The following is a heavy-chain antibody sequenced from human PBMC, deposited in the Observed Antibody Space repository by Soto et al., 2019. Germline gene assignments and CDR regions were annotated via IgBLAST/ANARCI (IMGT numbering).Heavy chain of an antibody. V-gene: IGHV4-59*01. CDR3: ARGLRLRERGMAVEY. CDR2: IYYSGST. D-gene: IGHD1-26*01. J-gene: IGHJ4*02. Sequence: CILTHQRKGLEWIGYIYYSGSTNYNPSLKSRVTISVETSKNQVSLKLSSVTAADTAVYYCARGLRLRERGMAVEYLGQGTLVTVSS.